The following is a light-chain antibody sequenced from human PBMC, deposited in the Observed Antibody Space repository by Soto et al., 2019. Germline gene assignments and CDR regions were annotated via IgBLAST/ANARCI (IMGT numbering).Light chain of an antibody. V-gene: IGKV3-20*01. CDR2: GAF. CDR3: QQYGISPT. J-gene: IGKJ5*01. Sequence: IVLTQSPGTLSLSPGERATLSCRASQSVSSSFLACYQQKPGQAPRLLIYGAFCRATVISDSFSGSGSGTDFTLTISRLAPEDLAVYFYQQYGISPTFGQGTRLEIK. CDR1: QSVSSSF.